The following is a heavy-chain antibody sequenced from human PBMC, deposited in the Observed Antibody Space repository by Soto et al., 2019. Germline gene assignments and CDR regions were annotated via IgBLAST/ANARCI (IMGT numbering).Heavy chain of an antibody. CDR2: IKQDGSEK. V-gene: IGHV3-7*01. CDR3: ASYGIDRRVFQFDY. J-gene: IGHJ4*02. CDR1: GFTFSNYW. Sequence: EVQLVESGGGSVQPGGSLRLSCAASGFTFSNYWMSWVRQAPGKGLEWVANIKQDGSEKYYVDSAKGRFTISRDNAKNSLYLQMNSLRVEDTAVYYCASYGIDRRVFQFDYWGQVTLVTVSS. D-gene: IGHD2-21*01.